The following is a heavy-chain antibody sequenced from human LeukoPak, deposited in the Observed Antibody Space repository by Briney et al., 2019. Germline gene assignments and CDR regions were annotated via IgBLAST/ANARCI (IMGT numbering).Heavy chain of an antibody. D-gene: IGHD5-24*01. CDR1: GFTFSSYW. CDR3: ASWSRDGYNRLAY. V-gene: IGHV3-7*01. J-gene: IGHJ4*02. Sequence: PGGSLRLSCAASGFTFSSYWMSWVRQAPGKGLERVANIKQDGSEKYYVDSVKGRFAISRDNAKNSLYLQMNSLRAEDTAVYYCASWSRDGYNRLAYWGQGTLVTVSS. CDR2: IKQDGSEK.